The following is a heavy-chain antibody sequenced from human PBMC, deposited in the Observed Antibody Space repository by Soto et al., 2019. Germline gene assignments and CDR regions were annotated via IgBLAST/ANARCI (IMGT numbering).Heavy chain of an antibody. Sequence: PGGSLRLSCAASGFTFSSYSMNWVRQAPGKGLEWVSYISSSSSTIYYADSVKGRFTISRDNAKNSLYLQMNSLRDEDTAVYYCARDLGDSSGYYSSPRGYWGQGTLVTVSS. CDR1: GFTFSSYS. V-gene: IGHV3-48*02. CDR2: ISSSSSTI. J-gene: IGHJ4*02. CDR3: ARDLGDSSGYYSSPRGY. D-gene: IGHD3-22*01.